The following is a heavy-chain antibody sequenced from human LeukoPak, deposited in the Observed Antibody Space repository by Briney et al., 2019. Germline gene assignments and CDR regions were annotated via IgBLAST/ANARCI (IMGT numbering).Heavy chain of an antibody. J-gene: IGHJ5*02. CDR3: ARDHSGYWFDP. CDR1: GGSISSYY. Sequence: SETLSLTCTVSGGSISSYYWSWIRQPAEKGLEWIGRIYISGSTNYNPSLKSRVTMSVDTSKNQFSLKLSSVTAADTAVYYCARDHSGYWFDPWGQGTLVTVSS. V-gene: IGHV4-4*07. CDR2: IYISGST. D-gene: IGHD3-10*01.